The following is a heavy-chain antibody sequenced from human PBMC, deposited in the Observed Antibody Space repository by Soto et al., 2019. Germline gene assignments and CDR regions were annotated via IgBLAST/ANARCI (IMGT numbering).Heavy chain of an antibody. CDR2: IYYSGST. J-gene: IGHJ4*02. D-gene: IGHD3-22*01. V-gene: IGHV4-31*03. CDR3: ARDRRAGPFDSSGYFGFDY. CDR1: GGSISSGGYY. Sequence: PSETLSLTCTVSGGSISSGGYYWSWIRQHPGKGLEWIGYIYYSGSTYYNPSLKSRVTISVDTSKNQFSLKLSSVTAADTAVYYCARDRRAGPFDSSGYFGFDYWGQGTMVTVSS.